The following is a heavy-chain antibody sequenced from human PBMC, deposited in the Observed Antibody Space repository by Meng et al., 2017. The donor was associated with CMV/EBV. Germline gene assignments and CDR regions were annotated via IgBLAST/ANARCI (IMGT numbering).Heavy chain of an antibody. V-gene: IGHV4-30-4*08. CDR1: ISRGDYY. J-gene: IGHJ5*02. CDR2: IYYSGST. D-gene: IGHD2-21*01. Sequence: ISRGDYYWSWIRQPPGKGLEWIGYIYYSGSTYYNPSLKSRVTISVDTSKNQFSLKLSSVTAADTAVYYCARVSGYCGGDCPQVWFDPWGQGTLVTVSS. CDR3: ARVSGYCGGDCPQVWFDP.